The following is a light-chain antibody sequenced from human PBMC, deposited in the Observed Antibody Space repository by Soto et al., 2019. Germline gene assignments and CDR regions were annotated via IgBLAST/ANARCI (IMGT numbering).Light chain of an antibody. J-gene: IGKJ1*01. CDR2: RSS. Sequence: DIQMTQSPSTLSASVGDRVTITCRASQTISNYLTWYQQRPGKAPKLLIYRSSILQNGVPSRFSGSGSGTAFTLTISSLQPDDFATYYCQQYYIYATFGQGTRVEI. CDR3: QQYYIYAT. CDR1: QTISNY. V-gene: IGKV1-5*03.